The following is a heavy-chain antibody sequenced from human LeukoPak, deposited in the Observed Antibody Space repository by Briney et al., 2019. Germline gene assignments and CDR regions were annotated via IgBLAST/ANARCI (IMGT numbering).Heavy chain of an antibody. CDR1: GGSISSSSYY. CDR2: IYYSGST. J-gene: IGHJ5*02. D-gene: IGHD3-10*01. V-gene: IGHV4-30-4*01. Sequence: PSETLSLTCTVSGGSISSSSYYWGWIRQPPGKGLEWIGYIYYSGSTYYNPSLKSRVTISVDTSKNQFSLKLSSVTAADTAVYYCASTYYYGSGSQGDRHNWFDPWGQGTLVTVSS. CDR3: ASTYYYGSGSQGDRHNWFDP.